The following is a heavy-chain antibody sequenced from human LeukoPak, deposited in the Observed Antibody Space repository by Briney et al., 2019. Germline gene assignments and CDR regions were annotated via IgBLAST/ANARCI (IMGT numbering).Heavy chain of an antibody. CDR2: IISIFCPA. J-gene: IGHJ4*02. CDR3: ARQTDSSGYYRDY. V-gene: IGHV1-69*01. D-gene: IGHD3-22*01. Sequence: CIGAIISIFCPANYAQKFQGRVTITADESTSTAYMELSSLRSEDTAVYYCARQTDSSGYYRDYWGQGTLVTVTS.